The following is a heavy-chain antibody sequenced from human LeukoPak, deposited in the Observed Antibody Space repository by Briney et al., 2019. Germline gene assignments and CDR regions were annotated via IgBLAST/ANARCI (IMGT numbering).Heavy chain of an antibody. CDR1: GYTFTGYY. J-gene: IGHJ4*02. D-gene: IGHD3-9*01. V-gene: IGHV1-2*06. Sequence: ASVKVSCKASGYTFTGYYMHWVRQAPGQGLEWMGRINPNSGGTSYAQKFQGRVTMTRDTSISTAYMELSRLRSDDTAVYYCARAYILTGYWGYWGQGTLVTVSS. CDR3: ARAYILTGYWGY. CDR2: INPNSGGT.